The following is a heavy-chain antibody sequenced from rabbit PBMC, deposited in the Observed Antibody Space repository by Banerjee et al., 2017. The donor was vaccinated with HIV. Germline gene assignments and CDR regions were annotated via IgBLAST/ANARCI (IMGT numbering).Heavy chain of an antibody. D-gene: IGHD2-1*01. CDR1: GFSFSSGYD. CDR2: IYVGDNGDGT. Sequence: QEQLEESGGDLVKPEGSLTLTCTASGFSFSSGYDMCWVRQAPGKGLEWITCIYVGDNGDGTFYASWAKGRFTISKTSSTTVTLQMTSLTAADTATYFCAREGGYTDYGDWPYYFNLWGPGTLVTVS. V-gene: IGHV1S45*01. J-gene: IGHJ4*01. CDR3: AREGGYTDYGDWPYYFNL.